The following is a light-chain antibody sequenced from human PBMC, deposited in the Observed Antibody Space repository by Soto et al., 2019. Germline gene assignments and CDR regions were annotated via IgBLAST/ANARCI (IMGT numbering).Light chain of an antibody. CDR2: EVT. CDR1: SSDVGGYNY. CDR3: SSYAGSNNFV. J-gene: IGLJ1*01. V-gene: IGLV2-8*01. Sequence: ALTQPPSASGSPGQSVTISCTGTSSDVGGYNYVSWYQQHPGKAPKLMIYEVTKRPSGVPDRFSGSKSGNTASLTVSGLQAEDEADYYCSSYAGSNNFVFGSGTKVTVL.